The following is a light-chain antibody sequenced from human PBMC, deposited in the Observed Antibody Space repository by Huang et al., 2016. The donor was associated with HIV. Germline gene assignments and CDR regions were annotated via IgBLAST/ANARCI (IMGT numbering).Light chain of an antibody. V-gene: IGKV2-29*02. CDR1: QSLLHSDEKTY. CDR3: MQGRHLPRT. Sequence: DIVMTQTPLSLSVTPGQPASISCKSSQSLLHSDEKTYLYWYLQKPGQPPQLLIYEVSSRVPGVPDRVSGSGSGTHFTLQSSQVEADDVGVYYCMQGRHLPRTFGQGTRVEIK. CDR2: EVS. J-gene: IGKJ1*01.